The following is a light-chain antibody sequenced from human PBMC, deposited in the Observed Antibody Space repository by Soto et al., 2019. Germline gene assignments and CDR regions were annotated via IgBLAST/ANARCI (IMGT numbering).Light chain of an antibody. J-gene: IGKJ2*01. V-gene: IGKV3-20*01. CDR3: QQFSDTPYT. CDR2: AVS. CDR1: QTINANL. Sequence: EIVLTQSPGVVSLSPGETVTLSCRASQTINANLLTWYQQRPRQAPRLLIYAVSSRAPGVPDRFSGSGSGTDFTLTISRLEPEDFAVYHCQQFSDTPYTFGQGTKVEIK.